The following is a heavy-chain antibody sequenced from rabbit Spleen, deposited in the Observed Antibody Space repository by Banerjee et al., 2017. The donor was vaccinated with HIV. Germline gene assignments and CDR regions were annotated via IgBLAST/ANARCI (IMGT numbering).Heavy chain of an antibody. Sequence: QSLEESGGDLVKPGASLTLTCTASGFSFNSGYDMCWVRQAPGKGLEWVACAYAGSSGSTYSATWAKGRFTISKTSSTTVTLQMTSLTAADTATYFCARDTSSSFSSYGMDLWGQGTFVTVS. CDR2: AYAGSSGST. CDR1: GFSFNSGYD. D-gene: IGHD1-1*01. CDR3: ARDTSSSFSSYGMDL. V-gene: IGHV1S40*01. J-gene: IGHJ6*01.